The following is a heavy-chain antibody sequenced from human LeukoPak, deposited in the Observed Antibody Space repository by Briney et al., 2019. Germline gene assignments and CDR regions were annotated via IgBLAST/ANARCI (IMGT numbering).Heavy chain of an antibody. Sequence: SETLSLTCTVSGGSISSYYWSWIRQPPGKGLERIGYIYYSGSTNYNPSLKSRVTISADTSKNQFSLKLSSVTAADTAVYYCARDTGDYPDYWGQGTLVTVSS. J-gene: IGHJ4*02. CDR1: GGSISSYY. D-gene: IGHD4-17*01. CDR3: ARDTGDYPDY. V-gene: IGHV4-59*01. CDR2: IYYSGST.